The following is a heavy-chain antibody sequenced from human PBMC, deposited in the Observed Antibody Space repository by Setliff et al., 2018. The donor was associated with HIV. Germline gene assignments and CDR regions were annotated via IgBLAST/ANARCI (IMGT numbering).Heavy chain of an antibody. CDR1: RGSISSYY. CDR3: ARHWYSSSWYHVFDI. V-gene: IGHV4-59*08. Sequence: SETLSLTCTVSRGSISSYYWSWIRQPPGKGLEWIGYIYYSGTTNYNPSLKSRVTISVDTSKNQFSLKLSSVTAADTAVYYCARHWYSSSWYHVFDIWGQGTMVTVSS. D-gene: IGHD6-13*01. J-gene: IGHJ3*02. CDR2: IYYSGTT.